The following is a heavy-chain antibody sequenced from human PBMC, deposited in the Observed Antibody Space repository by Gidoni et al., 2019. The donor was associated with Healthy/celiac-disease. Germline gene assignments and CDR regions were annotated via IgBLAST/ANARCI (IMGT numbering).Heavy chain of an antibody. D-gene: IGHD6-19*01. CDR1: GFPFTSYS. CDR2: RSYDGSNK. CDR3: ARDRGSIAVAGTNHWLDP. J-gene: IGHJ5*02. Sequence: QVQLVASGGGVVQPGRSLRLSCAASGFPFTSYSMHWVRQAPGKGLEVVAGRSYDGSNKYYADSVKGRFTISRDNSKNTLYLQMNSLRAEDTAVYYCARDRGSIAVAGTNHWLDPWGQGTLVTVSS. V-gene: IGHV3-30-3*01.